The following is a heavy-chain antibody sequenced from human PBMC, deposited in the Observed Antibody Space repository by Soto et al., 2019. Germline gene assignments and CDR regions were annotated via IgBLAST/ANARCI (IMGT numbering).Heavy chain of an antibody. D-gene: IGHD2-15*01. CDR1: GGSISSGYYY. CDR2: IYYSGST. J-gene: IGHJ3*02. Sequence: SETLSLTCTVSGGSISSGYYYRSWIRQPPGKGLEWIGYIYYSGSTYYNPSLKSRVTISVDTSKNQFSLKLSSVTAADTAVYYCARAQVLGYCSGGSCPDAFDIWGQGTMVTVSS. CDR3: ARAQVLGYCSGGSCPDAFDI. V-gene: IGHV4-30-4*01.